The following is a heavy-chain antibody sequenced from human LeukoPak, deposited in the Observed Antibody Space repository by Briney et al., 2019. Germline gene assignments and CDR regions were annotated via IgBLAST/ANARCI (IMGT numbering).Heavy chain of an antibody. CDR1: GGTFSSYA. CDR2: IIPIFGTA. Sequence: GSSVKISCKASGGTFSSYAISWVRQATGQGLEWMGGIIPIFGTANYAQKFQGRVTITADESTSTAYMELSSLRSEDTAVYYCARDRITFLRDYRGDLGRKNTTVTVSS. V-gene: IGHV1-69*01. J-gene: IGHJ6*04. CDR3: ARDRITFLRDYRGDL. D-gene: IGHD3-3*01.